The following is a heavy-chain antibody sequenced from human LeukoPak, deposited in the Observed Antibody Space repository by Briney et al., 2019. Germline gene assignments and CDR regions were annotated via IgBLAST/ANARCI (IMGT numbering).Heavy chain of an antibody. CDR2: INAGNGNT. D-gene: IGHD3-3*01. V-gene: IGHV1-3*01. CDR3: AREDRFLEWLFDY. J-gene: IGHJ4*02. CDR1: GYTFTSYA. Sequence: ASVKVSCTASGYTFTSYAMHWVRQAPGQRLEWMGWINAGNGNTKYSQKFQGRVTITRDTSASTAYMELSSLRSEDTAVYYCAREDRFLEWLFDYWGREPWSPSPQ.